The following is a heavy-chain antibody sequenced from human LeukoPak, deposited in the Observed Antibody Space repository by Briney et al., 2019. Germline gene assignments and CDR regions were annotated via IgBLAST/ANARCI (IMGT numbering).Heavy chain of an antibody. CDR3: ARGPYYDTSTGYAFDI. Sequence: PGRSLRLSCAASGFTFSSYSMNWVRQAPGKGLEWVSSISSSSSYIYYADSVKGRFTISRDNAKNSLYLQMNSLRAEDTAVYYCARGPYYDTSTGYAFDIWGQGTMVTVSS. J-gene: IGHJ3*02. V-gene: IGHV3-21*01. CDR2: ISSSSSYI. CDR1: GFTFSSYS. D-gene: IGHD3-22*01.